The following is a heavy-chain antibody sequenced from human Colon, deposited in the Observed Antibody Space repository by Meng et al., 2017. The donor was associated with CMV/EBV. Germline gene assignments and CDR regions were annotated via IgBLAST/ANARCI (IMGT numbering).Heavy chain of an antibody. J-gene: IGHJ4*02. D-gene: IGHD6-13*01. CDR3: ARTDPSKLAPDY. CDR2: ISGGTTYI. CDR1: SFTFRNDF. V-gene: IGHV3-21*01. Sequence: CDAGSFTFRNDFILWVRWVRGKRLEGGATISGGTTYITYGASVLSRFTVSRDNAGNSLFLQMDSLRGEDTAVYYCARTDPSKLAPDYWGQGTLVTVSS.